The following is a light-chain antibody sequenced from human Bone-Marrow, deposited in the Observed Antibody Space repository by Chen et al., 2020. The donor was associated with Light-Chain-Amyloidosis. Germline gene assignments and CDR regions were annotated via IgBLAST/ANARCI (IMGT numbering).Light chain of an antibody. CDR2: DVS. CDR3: CSYTTINTLL. J-gene: IGLJ2*01. Sequence: QSALTQPASVSGSRGQSITIPCTGTSSDVGAYNYVSWYQQHPGKAPKLMIYDVSNRPSGVSNRFSGSKSANTASLTISGLQAEDEAHYYCCSYTTINTLLFGGGTKLTVL. CDR1: SSDVGAYNY. V-gene: IGLV2-14*03.